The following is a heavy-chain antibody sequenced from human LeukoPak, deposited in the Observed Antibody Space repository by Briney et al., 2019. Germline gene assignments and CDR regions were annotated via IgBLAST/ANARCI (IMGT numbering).Heavy chain of an antibody. D-gene: IGHD3-10*01. V-gene: IGHV3-30*03. CDR3: AGSWFYRDYFEY. J-gene: IGHJ4*02. CDR1: GFPLSSYG. Sequence: GGSLRLSCAASGFPLSSYGMHWVRQAPGKGLEGVAVLSYDGSKEYYADSVKGRFTISRDNSKNTLYLQMNSLRVEDTAVYYCAGSWFYRDYFEYWGQGTLVTVSS. CDR2: LSYDGSKE.